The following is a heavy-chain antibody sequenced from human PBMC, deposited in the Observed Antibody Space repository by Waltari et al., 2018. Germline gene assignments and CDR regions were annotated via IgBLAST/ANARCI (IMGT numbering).Heavy chain of an antibody. D-gene: IGHD2-2*01. J-gene: IGHJ4*02. CDR1: GFSFSRYW. V-gene: IGHV3-7*01. CDR2: INYDGSQK. CDR3: AKSRGFEY. Sequence: EVQLVESGVGLVQPGGSLRLACGASGFSFSRYWMSWVRQTPGKGLQWVANINYDGSQKYYVDSVKGRFTVSRDNAKNSVYLQMNSLRVEDTAVYYCAKSRGFEYWGQGALITVSS.